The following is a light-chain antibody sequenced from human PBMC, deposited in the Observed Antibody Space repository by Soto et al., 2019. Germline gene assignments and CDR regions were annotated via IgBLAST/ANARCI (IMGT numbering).Light chain of an antibody. CDR3: SSYTSSSTLV. CDR1: SSDVGGYNY. V-gene: IGLV2-14*01. J-gene: IGLJ2*01. CDR2: DVS. Sequence: QSVLTQPASVSGSPGQSITISCTGASSDVGGYNYVSWYQQHPGKVPKLMICDVSNRPSGVSNRFSGSKSGNTASLTISGLQAEDEADYYCSSYTSSSTLVFGGGTKLTVL.